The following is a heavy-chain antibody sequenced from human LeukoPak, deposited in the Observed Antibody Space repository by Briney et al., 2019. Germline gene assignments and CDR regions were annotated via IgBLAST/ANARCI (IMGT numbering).Heavy chain of an antibody. V-gene: IGHV4-39*01. Sequence: ASETLSLTCTVSGGSISSSSYYWGWIRQPPGKGLEWIGSIYYSGSTYYNPSLKSRVTISVDTSKNQFSLKLSSVTAADTAVYYCARLIFWSGYWFDPWGQGTLVTVSS. D-gene: IGHD3-3*01. CDR1: GGSISSSSYY. J-gene: IGHJ5*02. CDR2: IYYSGST. CDR3: ARLIFWSGYWFDP.